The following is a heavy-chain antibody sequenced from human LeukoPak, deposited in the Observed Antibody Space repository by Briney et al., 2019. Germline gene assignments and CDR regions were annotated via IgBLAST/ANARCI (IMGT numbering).Heavy chain of an antibody. J-gene: IGHJ4*02. Sequence: GGSLRLSCEVSGFTFSDYYMSWIRQAPGKGLEWVSYISSSGSTIYYADSVKGRFTISRDNAKNSLYLQMNSLRAEDTAVYYCARDYGSGSSPLYYFDYWGQGTLVTVSS. CDR1: GFTFSDYY. CDR3: ARDYGSGSSPLYYFDY. CDR2: ISSSGSTI. V-gene: IGHV3-11*01. D-gene: IGHD3-10*01.